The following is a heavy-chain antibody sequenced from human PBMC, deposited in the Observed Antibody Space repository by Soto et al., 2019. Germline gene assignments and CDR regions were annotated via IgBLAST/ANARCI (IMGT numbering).Heavy chain of an antibody. Sequence: QVRLRESGPGLLKPSQTLSLTCTVSGDSIARGAYYWTWIRQPPGQGLEWLGYIYYRGNTYYNPSLESRVFMSLDTSNNQFSLRLTSVTAADTAVYYCARSGYGSTDFDHWGQGTRVTVYS. CDR2: IYYRGNT. CDR1: GDSIARGAYY. CDR3: ARSGYGSTDFDH. V-gene: IGHV4-31*03. D-gene: IGHD6-13*01. J-gene: IGHJ4*02.